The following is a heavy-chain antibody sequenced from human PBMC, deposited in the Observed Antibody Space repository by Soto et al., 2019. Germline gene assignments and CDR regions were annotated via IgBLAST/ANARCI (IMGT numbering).Heavy chain of an antibody. CDR2: INHSGST. CDR1: GGSFSGYY. Sequence: SETLSLTCAVYGGSFSGYYWSWIRQPPGKGLEWIGEINHSGSTNYNPSLKSRVTISVDTSKNQFSLKLSSVTAAGTAVYYCATTPYPERLRGEIQLSPDRNWFAPWGQGTLVTVSS. J-gene: IGHJ5*02. CDR3: ATTPYPERLRGEIQLSPDRNWFAP. D-gene: IGHD1-1*01. V-gene: IGHV4-34*01.